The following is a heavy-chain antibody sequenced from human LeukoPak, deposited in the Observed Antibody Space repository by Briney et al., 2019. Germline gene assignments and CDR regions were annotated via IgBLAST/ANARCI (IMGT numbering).Heavy chain of an antibody. CDR3: ARDRHIAAAVYYYYMDV. Sequence: GASVKVSCKASGYTFTSYIISWVRQAPGQGLEWMGWINAYNGNTDYAQRVQGRVTMTTDTHTSTAYMELRSLRSDDTAVYYCARDRHIAAAVYYYYMDVWGKGTPVTVSS. CDR2: INAYNGNT. J-gene: IGHJ6*03. D-gene: IGHD6-13*01. CDR1: GYTFTSYI. V-gene: IGHV1-18*01.